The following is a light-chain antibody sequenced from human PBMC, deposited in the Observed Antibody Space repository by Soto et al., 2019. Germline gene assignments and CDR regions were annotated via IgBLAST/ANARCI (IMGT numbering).Light chain of an antibody. J-gene: IGKJ2*01. CDR1: RSLSSSY. CDR3: QQQGT. CDR2: AAS. Sequence: EIVLTQSPGTLSLSPGERATLSCRASRSLSSSYVVWYQQKPGQAPRRLIYAASRRATGIPDRFSGSGSATEYTLTSSRLEPEDFAVYYCQQQGTFGQGTKLEIK. V-gene: IGKV3-20*01.